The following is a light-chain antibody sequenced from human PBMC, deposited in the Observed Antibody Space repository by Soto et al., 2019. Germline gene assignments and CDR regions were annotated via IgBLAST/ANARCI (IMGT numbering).Light chain of an antibody. Sequence: EIVMTQSPVTLSVSPGERATLSCRASQSLSTNSLAWYQQKPGQTPRLLIYGASSRATGIPDRFSGSGSGTDFTLTISRLEPEDFAVYYCQQYGSSPGTFGQGTKVDIK. V-gene: IGKV3-20*01. CDR2: GAS. CDR1: QSLSTNS. CDR3: QQYGSSPGT. J-gene: IGKJ1*01.